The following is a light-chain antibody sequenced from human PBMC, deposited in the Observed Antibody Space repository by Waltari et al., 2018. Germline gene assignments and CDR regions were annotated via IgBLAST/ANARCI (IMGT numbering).Light chain of an antibody. Sequence: DIQMTQSPSTLSASVGDRVTITCRASQRISDWLAWYQQKPGKAPKLLLDKTSILESGVPSRFSGSGSGTEFTLTITRLQPDDFATYFFQHYNSYSPWTFGQGTKVEIK. CDR3: QHYNSYSPWT. CDR2: KTS. J-gene: IGKJ1*01. V-gene: IGKV1-5*03. CDR1: QRISDW.